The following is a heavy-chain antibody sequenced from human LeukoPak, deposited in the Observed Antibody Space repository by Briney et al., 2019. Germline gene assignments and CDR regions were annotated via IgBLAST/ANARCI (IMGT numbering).Heavy chain of an antibody. CDR2: INGGGSTT. J-gene: IGHJ4*02. D-gene: IGHD1-14*01. V-gene: IGHV3-23*01. CDR1: GFTFRRYA. CDR3: ARRTADYYFDY. Sequence: TGGSLRLSCAASGFTFRRYAMTWVRQAPGKGLEWVSGINGGGSTTYYADSVKGRFTISRDSSNNTLNLQMNSLRDEDTAIYYCARRTADYYFDYWGQGTLVTVFS.